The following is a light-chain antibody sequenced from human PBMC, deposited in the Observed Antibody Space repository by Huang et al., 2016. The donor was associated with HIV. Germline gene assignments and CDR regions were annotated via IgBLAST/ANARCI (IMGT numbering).Light chain of an antibody. Sequence: DIVMTQSPDSLAVSLGERATINCKSSQSVLSSSNNKNYLAWYQQKPGQPPNLLIYWASTRESGVPDRVSGSGSGTDFTLTISTLQAEDVAVYYCQQYYSTPLTFGGGTKVEI. CDR1: QSVLSSSNNKNY. V-gene: IGKV4-1*01. CDR3: QQYYSTPLT. CDR2: WAS. J-gene: IGKJ4*01.